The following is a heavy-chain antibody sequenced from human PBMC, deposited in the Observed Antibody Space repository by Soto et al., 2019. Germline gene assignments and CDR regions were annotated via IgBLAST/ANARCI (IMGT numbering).Heavy chain of an antibody. CDR1: GFSLSSGGMC. CDR3: ARTPRYCSGGSCYPWAFDV. V-gene: IGHV2-70*10. D-gene: IGHD2-15*01. CDR2: IDWYDDK. J-gene: IGHJ3*01. Sequence: SGPTLVNPTQTLTLTCTFSGFSLSSGGMCVSWIRQPPGKALEWIARIDWYDDKYYRRTLKTRLSISKDTSKNQVVLTMTNMDSVDTATYYCARTPRYCSGGSCYPWAFDVWGQGTEVTVSS.